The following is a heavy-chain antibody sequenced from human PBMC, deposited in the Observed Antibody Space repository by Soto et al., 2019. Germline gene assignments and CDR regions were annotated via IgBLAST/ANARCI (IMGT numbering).Heavy chain of an antibody. CDR1: GGSIRTTSYY. D-gene: IGHD6-19*01. CDR3: ARPYASGWFGRNAFDF. Sequence: SETMSLTCTVSGGSIRTTSYYWGWIRQPPGKGLEWIGSIYYSGSSYFNPSLKSRVTISVDTSKNQFSVKLTSVTAADTAVYYCARPYASGWFGRNAFDFWGQGILVTVSS. CDR2: IYYSGSS. J-gene: IGHJ4*02. V-gene: IGHV4-39*01.